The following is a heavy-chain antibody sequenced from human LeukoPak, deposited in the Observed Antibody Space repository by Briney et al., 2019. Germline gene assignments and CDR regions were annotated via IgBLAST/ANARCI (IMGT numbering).Heavy chain of an antibody. CDR2: IYTSGST. Sequence: SETLSLTCTVSGGSISSGSYYWSWIRQPAGKGLEWIGRIYTSGSTNYNPSLKSRVTISVDTSKNQFSLKLSSVTAADTAVYYCAREDPRGYYFDSWGQGSLVTVSS. V-gene: IGHV4-61*02. CDR3: AREDPRGYYFDS. CDR1: GGSISSGSYY. D-gene: IGHD2-2*01. J-gene: IGHJ4*02.